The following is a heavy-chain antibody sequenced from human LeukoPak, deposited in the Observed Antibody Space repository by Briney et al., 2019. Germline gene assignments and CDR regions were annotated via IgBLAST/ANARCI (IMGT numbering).Heavy chain of an antibody. CDR3: AVTHGGSYYEFRVDNWFDP. CDR1: GYTLTELS. Sequence: ASVKVSCKVSGYTLTELSMHWVRQAPGKGLEWMGGFDPEDGETIYAQKFQGRVTMTEDTSTDTAYMELSSLRSDDTAVYYCAVTHGGSYYEFRVDNWFDPWGQGTLVTVSS. J-gene: IGHJ5*02. V-gene: IGHV1-24*01. CDR2: FDPEDGET. D-gene: IGHD1-26*01.